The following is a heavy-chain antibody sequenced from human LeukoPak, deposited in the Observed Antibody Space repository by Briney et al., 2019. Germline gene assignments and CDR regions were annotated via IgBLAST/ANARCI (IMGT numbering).Heavy chain of an antibody. V-gene: IGHV3-7*03. CDR1: GFTFSSYW. Sequence: GGSPRLSCAASGFTFSSYWMSWVRQAPGKGLEWVANIKQDGSEKYYVDSVKGRFTISRDNSKNTLYLQMNSLRAEDTAVYYCAKVTVGGWYGGFDYWGQGTLVTVSS. CDR3: AKVTVGGWYGGFDY. J-gene: IGHJ4*02. CDR2: IKQDGSEK. D-gene: IGHD6-19*01.